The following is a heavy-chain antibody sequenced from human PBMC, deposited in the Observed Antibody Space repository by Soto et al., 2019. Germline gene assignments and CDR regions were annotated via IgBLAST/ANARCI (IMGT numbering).Heavy chain of an antibody. V-gene: IGHV3-7*04. CDR3: ARDSSGLSVY. CDR2: MKQDGSEK. J-gene: IGHJ4*02. D-gene: IGHD6-19*01. CDR1: GFTFSDYW. Sequence: EVQLVESGGGLVQPGGYLRISCAASGFTFSDYWMSWVRQAPGKGLEWVANMKQDGSEKFYVDSVKGRFTISRDNATESLCLQMNSPGDEDTAVYYCARDSSGLSVYWGQGTLVTVSS.